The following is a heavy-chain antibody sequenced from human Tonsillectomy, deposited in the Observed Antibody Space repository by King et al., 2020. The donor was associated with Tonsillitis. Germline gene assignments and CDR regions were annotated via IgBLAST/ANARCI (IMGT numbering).Heavy chain of an antibody. Sequence: VQLVESGGGVVQPGGSLRLSCAASGFTFSSYAMHWVRQAPGKGLEWGSLITYDGSNTYYGDSVKGRFTISRDDSQNTLYLQMNSLRPEDTAVYYCAKEITGYYLRDWGQGTLVTVSS. CDR2: ITYDGSNT. J-gene: IGHJ4*02. CDR1: GFTFSSYA. CDR3: AKEITGYYLRD. V-gene: IGHV3-30*02. D-gene: IGHD2/OR15-2a*01.